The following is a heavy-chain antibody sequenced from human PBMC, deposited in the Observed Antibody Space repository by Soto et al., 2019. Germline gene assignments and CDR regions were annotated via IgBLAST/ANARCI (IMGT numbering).Heavy chain of an antibody. CDR1: GDSVSTYY. V-gene: IGHV4-59*02. D-gene: IGHD3-10*01. Sequence: SETLSLTCPVSGDSVSTYYWSWIRQPPGKGLEWIGYIYHSRSPTYNPSLKSRVTMSLDTSKNQLSLQLSSVTAADTAVYYCAKADSMRGAPVDYWGQGTLVTVSS. CDR2: IYHSRSP. CDR3: AKADSMRGAPVDY. J-gene: IGHJ4*02.